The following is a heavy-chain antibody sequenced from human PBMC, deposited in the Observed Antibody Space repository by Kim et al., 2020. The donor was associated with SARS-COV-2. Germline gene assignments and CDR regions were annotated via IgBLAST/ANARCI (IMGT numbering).Heavy chain of an antibody. CDR1: GYTFDSYG. D-gene: IGHD6-19*01. V-gene: IGHV1-18*01. CDR2: ISVHYVTT. Sequence: ASVKVSCKASGYTFDSYGINWVRQAPGQGLEWMGWISVHYVTTKYAEKFQGRVTVTTDTSTTTAHMELRSLRSDDTAVYYCARGGKWAVASYHYFDHWGQGTLVTVSS. J-gene: IGHJ4*02. CDR3: ARGGKWAVASYHYFDH.